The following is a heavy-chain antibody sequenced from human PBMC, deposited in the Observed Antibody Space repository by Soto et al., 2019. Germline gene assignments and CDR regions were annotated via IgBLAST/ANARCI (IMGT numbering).Heavy chain of an antibody. Sequence: ASVKVSCKASGYTFTSYGISCVRQAPGQGLEWMGWISAYNGNTNYAQKLQGRVTMTTDTSTSTAYMELRSLRSDDTAVYYCARSVVVVAATWASLGHWYFDLWGRGTLVTVSS. CDR1: GYTFTSYG. CDR2: ISAYNGNT. V-gene: IGHV1-18*01. J-gene: IGHJ2*01. CDR3: ARSVVVVAATWASLGHWYFDL. D-gene: IGHD2-15*01.